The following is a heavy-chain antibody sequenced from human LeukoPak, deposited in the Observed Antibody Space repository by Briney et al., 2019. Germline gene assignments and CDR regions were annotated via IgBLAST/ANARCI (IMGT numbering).Heavy chain of an antibody. V-gene: IGHV4-4*02. Sequence: SGTLSLTCGVSVGSINSGNWWTWVRQSPGKGLEWIGYIYYSGSTNYNPSLKSRVTISVDTSKNQFSLNLSSVTAADTAVYYCARDRDLFDYWGQGTLVTVSS. J-gene: IGHJ4*02. D-gene: IGHD3-10*01. CDR1: VGSINSGNW. CDR2: IYYSGST. CDR3: ARDRDLFDY.